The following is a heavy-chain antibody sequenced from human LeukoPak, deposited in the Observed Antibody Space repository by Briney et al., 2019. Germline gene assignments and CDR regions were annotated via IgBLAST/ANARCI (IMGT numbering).Heavy chain of an antibody. V-gene: IGHV1-18*04. CDR1: GYTFTSYY. J-gene: IGHJ6*02. CDR3: ARDAAGYDFWSGYPARGYGMDV. CDR2: ISAYNGNT. Sequence: ASVKVSCKASGYTFTSYYMHWVRQAPGQGLEWMGWISAYNGNTNYAQKLQGRVTMTTDTSTSTAYMELRSLRSDDTAVYYCARDAAGYDFWSGYPARGYGMDVWGQGTTVTVSS. D-gene: IGHD3-3*01.